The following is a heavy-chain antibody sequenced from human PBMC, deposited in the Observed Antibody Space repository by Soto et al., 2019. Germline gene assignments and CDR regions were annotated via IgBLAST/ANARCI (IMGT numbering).Heavy chain of an antibody. V-gene: IGHV4-30-2*01. CDR1: GGSISSGGYS. D-gene: IGHD6-6*01. CDR3: ARDQVGSSSGWLDP. Sequence: PSETLSLTCAVSGGSISSGGYSWSWIRQPPGKGLEWIGYIYHSGSTYYNPSLKSRVTISVDRSKNQFSLKLSSVTAADTAVYYCARDQVGSSSGWLDPWGPGTMLTVYS. CDR2: IYHSGST. J-gene: IGHJ5*02.